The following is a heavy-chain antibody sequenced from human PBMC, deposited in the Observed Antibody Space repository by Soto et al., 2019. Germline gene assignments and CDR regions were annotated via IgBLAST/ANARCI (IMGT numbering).Heavy chain of an antibody. CDR3: ARHGSN. Sequence: SETLSLTCAASGVSISNCRIHWGRIRRAPGEGLEWIGTIYNGGITYYNPSLKIRVTISVDTSKNQYSVKLTSVTAADTAVYYCARHGSNWGQGTLVTVSS. CDR1: GVSISNCRIH. V-gene: IGHV4-39*01. J-gene: IGHJ4*02. CDR2: IYNGGIT.